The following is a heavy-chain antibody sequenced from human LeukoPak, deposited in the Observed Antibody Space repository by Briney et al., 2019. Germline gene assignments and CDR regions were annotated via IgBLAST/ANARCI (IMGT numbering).Heavy chain of an antibody. J-gene: IGHJ6*03. CDR2: ISAYNGNT. D-gene: IGHD6-6*01. CDR1: GYTFTSYG. Sequence: ASVKVSCKASGYTFTSYGISWVRQAPGQGLEWMGWISAYNGNTNYAQKLQGRVTMTTDTSTSTAYMELRSLRSDDTAVYYCAREIAARISYYYYMDVWGKGTTVTVSS. V-gene: IGHV1-18*01. CDR3: AREIAARISYYYYMDV.